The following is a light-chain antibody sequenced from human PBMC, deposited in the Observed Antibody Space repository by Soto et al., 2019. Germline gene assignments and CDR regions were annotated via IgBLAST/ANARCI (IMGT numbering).Light chain of an antibody. J-gene: IGLJ1*01. V-gene: IGLV2-23*03. CDR2: EGS. CDR3: CSYAGSNTFSYV. CDR1: NSDVGSYNL. Sequence: QSALTQPASVSGSPGQSITISCTGTNSDVGSYNLVSWYQQHPGKAPKLMIYEGSKRPSGVSNRLSGSTSGNTASLTISGLQAEDEADYYCCSYAGSNTFSYVFGTGTKVTVL.